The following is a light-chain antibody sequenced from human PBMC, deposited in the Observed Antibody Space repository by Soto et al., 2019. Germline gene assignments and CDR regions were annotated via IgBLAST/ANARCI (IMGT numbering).Light chain of an antibody. J-gene: IGLJ1*01. CDR2: DVN. CDR1: SGDVDGYEY. CDR3: CSYEGSFIHV. V-gene: IGLV2-11*01. Sequence: QSALAQPRSVSGSPGQSVTISCLGTSGDVDGYEYVSWYQQHPGKAPRLLIFDVNKRPSGVPDRFSGSKSGNTASLTISGLQADDEADYYCCSYEGSFIHVFESG.